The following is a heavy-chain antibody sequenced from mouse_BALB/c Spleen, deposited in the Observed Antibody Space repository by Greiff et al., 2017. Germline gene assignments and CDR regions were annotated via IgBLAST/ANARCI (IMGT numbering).Heavy chain of an antibody. CDR3: ARDTYRYNYYAMDY. V-gene: IGHV5-4*02. J-gene: IGHJ4*01. CDR2: ISDGGSYT. D-gene: IGHD2-14*01. Sequence: EVKLMESGGGLVKPGGSLKLSCAASGFTFSDYYMYWVRQTPEKRLEWVATISDGGSYTYYPDSVKGRFTISRDNAKNNLYLQMSSLKSEDTAMYYCARDTYRYNYYAMDYWGQGTSVTVSS. CDR1: GFTFSDYY.